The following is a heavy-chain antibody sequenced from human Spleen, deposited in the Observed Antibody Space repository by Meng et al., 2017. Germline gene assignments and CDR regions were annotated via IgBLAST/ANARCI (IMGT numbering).Heavy chain of an antibody. CDR1: GGCFSDYY. V-gene: IGHV4-34*01. CDR3: ARGPTTMAHDFDY. CDR2: INHSGGT. D-gene: IGHD4-11*01. Sequence: LAHSRAGLLHPPETLSLTCAGYGGCFSDYYWSRRRQHPGKGLEVSGEINHSGGTNYNPSLERRATISVDTSQNNLSLKLSSVTAADSAVYYCARGPTTMAHDFDYWGQGTLVTVSS. J-gene: IGHJ4*02.